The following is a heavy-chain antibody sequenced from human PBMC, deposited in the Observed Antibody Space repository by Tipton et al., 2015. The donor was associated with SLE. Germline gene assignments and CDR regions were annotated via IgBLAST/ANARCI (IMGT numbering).Heavy chain of an antibody. Sequence: TLSLTCAVYGGSFSDYFWTWIRQSPGKGLEWIGDVNHSGSTDYHPSLKSRVTMSVDTSKNQFSLKLTSVTAADTALYYCARCTIFGVVRGSFDSWGQGTQVTVS. CDR1: GGSFSDYF. V-gene: IGHV4-34*01. D-gene: IGHD3-3*01. CDR2: VNHSGST. J-gene: IGHJ4*02. CDR3: ARCTIFGVVRGSFDS.